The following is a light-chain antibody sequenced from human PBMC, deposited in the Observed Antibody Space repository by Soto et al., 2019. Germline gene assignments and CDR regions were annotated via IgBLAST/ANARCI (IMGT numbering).Light chain of an antibody. V-gene: IGLV2-11*01. Sequence: QSALIQPPSVSGSPGQSVTISCTGTSSDVGSYDYVSWYQQHPGTVPKPMIYNVNTQPSGVPDRFSGSKSGNTASMTISGLQAEDEADYYCCSYTTSATDVFGTGTKLTVL. CDR3: CSYTTSATDV. CDR2: NVN. J-gene: IGLJ1*01. CDR1: SSDVGSYDY.